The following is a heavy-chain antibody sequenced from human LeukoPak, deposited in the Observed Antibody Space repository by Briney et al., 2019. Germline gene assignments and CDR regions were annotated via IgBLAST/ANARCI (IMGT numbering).Heavy chain of an antibody. Sequence: PGGSLRLSCAASGITLDNYEMNWVRQAPGKGLEWVAHITSSGDSIFYAGSVKGRFTISRDNAKNSLYLQMHRLSAEDTAVYYCATKVAGTSHFSYWGQGTRVAVSS. CDR3: ATKVAGTSHFSY. CDR2: ITSSGDSI. D-gene: IGHD6-19*01. J-gene: IGHJ4*02. V-gene: IGHV3-48*03. CDR1: GITLDNYE.